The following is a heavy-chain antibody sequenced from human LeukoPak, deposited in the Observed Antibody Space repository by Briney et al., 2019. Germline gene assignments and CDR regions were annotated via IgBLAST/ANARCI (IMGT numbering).Heavy chain of an antibody. Sequence: GGSLRLSCAASGFAFGGYGMHWVRQAPGKGLEWVAVISYDGSNKYYADSVKGRFTISRDNSKNTLYLQMNSLRAEDTAVYYCAKDQGPYYYGSGSYYNALWDDYWGQGTLVTVSS. CDR3: AKDQGPYYYGSGSYYNALWDDY. D-gene: IGHD3-10*01. CDR2: ISYDGSNK. V-gene: IGHV3-30*18. CDR1: GFAFGGYG. J-gene: IGHJ4*02.